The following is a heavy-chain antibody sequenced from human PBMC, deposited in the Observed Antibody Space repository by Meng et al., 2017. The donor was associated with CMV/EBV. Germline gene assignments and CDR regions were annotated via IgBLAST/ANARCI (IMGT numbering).Heavy chain of an antibody. CDR2: IYPGDSDT. CDR1: GYSFTSYW. V-gene: IGHV5-51*01. D-gene: IGHD2-15*01. Sequence: GESLKISCKGSGYSFTSYWIGWVRQMPGKGLEWMGIIYPGDSDTRYRPSFQGQVTISADKSISTAYLQWSSLKASDTAMYYCARHLGPMCSGGSCNSLPSYYGMDVWGQGTTVTVSS. J-gene: IGHJ6*02. CDR3: ARHLGPMCSGGSCNSLPSYYGMDV.